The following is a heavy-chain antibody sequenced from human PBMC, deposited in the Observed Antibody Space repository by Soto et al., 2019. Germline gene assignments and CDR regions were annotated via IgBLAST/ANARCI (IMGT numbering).Heavy chain of an antibody. J-gene: IGHJ4*02. CDR1: GFTFSSYG. V-gene: IGHV3-30*18. CDR2: ISYDGSNK. Sequence: QVQLVESGGGVVQPGRSLRLSCAASGFTFSSYGMHWVRQAPGKGLEWVAVISYDGSNKYYADSVKGRFTISRDNSKNTLYLQMNSLRAEDTAVYYCAKDLGPGELLLFGPSDWWGQGTLVTVSS. CDR3: AKDLGPGELLLFGPSDW. D-gene: IGHD3-10*01.